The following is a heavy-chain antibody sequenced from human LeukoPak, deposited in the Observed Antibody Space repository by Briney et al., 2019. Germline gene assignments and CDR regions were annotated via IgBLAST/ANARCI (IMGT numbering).Heavy chain of an antibody. CDR1: GFTFSRHA. D-gene: IGHD6-19*01. CDR3: TLAGTFYYYAMDV. J-gene: IGHJ6*02. CDR2: ISDSGSNS. Sequence: PGGSLRLSCAASGFTFSRHAMTWVRQAPGKGLEWVSDISDSGSNSHYADSLKGRFTISRDNSKNTRYLQMNSLRAEDSAVYYCTLAGTFYYYAMDVWGQGTTVTVSS. V-gene: IGHV3-23*01.